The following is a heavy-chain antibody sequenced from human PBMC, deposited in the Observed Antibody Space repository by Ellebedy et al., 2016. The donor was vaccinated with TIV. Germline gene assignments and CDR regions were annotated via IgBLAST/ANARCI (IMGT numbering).Heavy chain of an antibody. CDR3: ARCPPGNSTKDY. J-gene: IGHJ4*02. D-gene: IGHD2-2*01. V-gene: IGHV1-46*04. CDR1: GYTFTSYY. CDR2: IYPSNGYT. Sequence: ASVKVSXXASGYTFTSYYMHWVRQAPGQGLEWMGIIYPSNGYTSYAQKLQGRVTMTRDTSTSTVYMELSSLRSEDTAIYYCARCPPGNSTKDYWGQGTLVTVSS.